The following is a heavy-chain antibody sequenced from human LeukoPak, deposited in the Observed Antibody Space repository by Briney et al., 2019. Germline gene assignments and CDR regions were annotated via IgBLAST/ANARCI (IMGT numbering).Heavy chain of an antibody. V-gene: IGHV3-30*18. Sequence: GGSLRLSCAASGFTFSSYGMHWVRQAPGKGLEWVAVISYDGSNRYYADSVKGRFTISRDNSKNTLYLQMNSLRAEDTAVYYCAKDLLIVATISYYYYGMDVWGQGTTVTVSS. J-gene: IGHJ6*02. D-gene: IGHD5-12*01. CDR3: AKDLLIVATISYYYYGMDV. CDR2: ISYDGSNR. CDR1: GFTFSSYG.